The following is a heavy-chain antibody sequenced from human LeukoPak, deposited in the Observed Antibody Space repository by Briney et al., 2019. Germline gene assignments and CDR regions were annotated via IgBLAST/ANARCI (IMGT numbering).Heavy chain of an antibody. Sequence: GGSLRLPCAACGFTFRSHSMKWVRQAPGKGLEGVSYISTSSSNIYYADPLEGRFTIYRDNAKDSLYLLLTSLRAEDPAGYHCVSVRYGDGYDVFVIWGRGTMVTVSS. J-gene: IGHJ3*02. CDR2: ISTSSSNI. CDR1: GFTFRSHS. D-gene: IGHD4-17*01. CDR3: VSVRYGDGYDVFVI. V-gene: IGHV3-48*01.